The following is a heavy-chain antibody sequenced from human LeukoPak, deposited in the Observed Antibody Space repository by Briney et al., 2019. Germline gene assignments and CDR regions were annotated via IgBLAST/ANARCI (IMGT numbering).Heavy chain of an antibody. D-gene: IGHD5-12*01. V-gene: IGHV3-48*01. CDR2: ISVLISKI. Sequence: GRSLRLSCAAAGFTFSSYCMNWVRQSPGKGLEWISYISVLISKIYYADSVKGRFTVSRDNVNNSLYLQLNSLRAEDTAVYYCARAGRGYVTYSYYIDVWGKGTTVTVSS. CDR1: GFTFSSYC. J-gene: IGHJ6*03. CDR3: ARAGRGYVTYSYYIDV.